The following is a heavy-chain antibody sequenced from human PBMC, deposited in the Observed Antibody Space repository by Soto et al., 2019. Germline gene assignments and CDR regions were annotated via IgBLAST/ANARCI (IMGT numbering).Heavy chain of an antibody. J-gene: IGHJ4*02. D-gene: IGHD1-7*01. V-gene: IGHV4-4*02. Sequence: AVSGGSFTSHNWCTWVRQPPGQGLEWIGEIYRTGSTNYNPSLNSRVTISLDKSENQFSLKVTSLTAADTAVYYCASRDPGTSVDYWGQGTLVNVSS. CDR1: GGSFTSHNW. CDR3: ASRDPGTSVDY. CDR2: IYRTGST.